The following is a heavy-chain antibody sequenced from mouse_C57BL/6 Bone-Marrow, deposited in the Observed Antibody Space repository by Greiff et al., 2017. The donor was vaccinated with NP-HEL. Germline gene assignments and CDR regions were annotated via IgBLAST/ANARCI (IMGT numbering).Heavy chain of an antibody. D-gene: IGHD1-1*02. V-gene: IGHV1-69*01. J-gene: IGHJ3*01. CDR2: IDPSDSYT. CDR1: GYTFTSYW. CDR3: ARDGGKLLWAY. Sequence: VQLQQPGAELVMPGASVKLSCKASGYTFTSYWMHWVKQRPGQGLEWIGEIDPSDSYTNYIQKFKGKSTLTVDKSSSTAYMQLSSLTSEDSAVYYCARDGGKLLWAYWGQGTLVTVSA.